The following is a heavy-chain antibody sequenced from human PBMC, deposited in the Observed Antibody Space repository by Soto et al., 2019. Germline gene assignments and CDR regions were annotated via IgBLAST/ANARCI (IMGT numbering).Heavy chain of an antibody. Sequence: ASVKVSCKASGYTFTSYDINWVRQATGQGVEWMGWMNPNSGNTGYAQKFQGRVTMTRNTSISTAYMELSSLRSEDTAVYYCARCRRYCTNGVCYKSGYYYYGMDVWGQGTTVTVSS. J-gene: IGHJ6*02. CDR2: MNPNSGNT. V-gene: IGHV1-8*01. CDR3: ARCRRYCTNGVCYKSGYYYYGMDV. D-gene: IGHD2-8*01. CDR1: GYTFTSYD.